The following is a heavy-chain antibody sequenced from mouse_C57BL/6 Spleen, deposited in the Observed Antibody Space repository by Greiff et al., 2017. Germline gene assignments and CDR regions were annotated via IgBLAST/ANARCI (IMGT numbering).Heavy chain of an antibody. CDR2: IHPNSGST. CDR1: GYTFTSYW. CDR3: ARSGWFDY. D-gene: IGHD2-3*01. Sequence: QVHVKQPGAELVKPGASVKLSCKASGYTFTSYWMHWVKQRPGQGLEWIGMIHPNSGSTNYNEKFKSKATLTVDKSSSTAYMQLSSLTSEDSAVYYCARSGWFDYWGQGTTLTVSS. V-gene: IGHV1-64*01. J-gene: IGHJ2*01.